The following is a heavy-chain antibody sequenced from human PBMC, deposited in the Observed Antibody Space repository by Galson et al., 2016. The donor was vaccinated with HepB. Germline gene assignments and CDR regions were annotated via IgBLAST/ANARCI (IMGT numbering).Heavy chain of an antibody. CDR2: IAYGGRT. Sequence: TLSLTCTVSGGSISRGDYFWSWIRQPPGKGLEWIGYIAYGGRTFYNPSLKSRLNISVDTSKSQFSLRLTSVTAADTAMYYCAREILTGFELGFDPWGQGTLVTVSS. CDR3: AREILTGFELGFDP. CDR1: GGSISRGDYF. J-gene: IGHJ5*02. V-gene: IGHV4-30-4*01. D-gene: IGHD3-9*01.